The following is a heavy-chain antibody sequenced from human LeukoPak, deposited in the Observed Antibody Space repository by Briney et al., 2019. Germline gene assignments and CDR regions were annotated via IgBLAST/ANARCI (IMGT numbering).Heavy chain of an antibody. D-gene: IGHD3-10*01. Sequence: PSETLSLTCAVYGGSFSGYYWSWIRQPPGKGLEWIGEINHSGSTNYNPSPKSRVTISVDTSKNQFSLKLSSVTAADTAVYYCARGRITMVRGVYRHNWFDPWGQGTLVTVSS. CDR2: INHSGST. V-gene: IGHV4-34*01. CDR1: GGSFSGYY. J-gene: IGHJ5*02. CDR3: ARGRITMVRGVYRHNWFDP.